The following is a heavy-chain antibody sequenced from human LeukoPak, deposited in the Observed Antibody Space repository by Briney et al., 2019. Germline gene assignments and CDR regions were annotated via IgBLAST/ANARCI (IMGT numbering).Heavy chain of an antibody. J-gene: IGHJ4*02. CDR2: IIPIFGTA. V-gene: IGHV1-69*13. CDR1: GGTFSSYA. CDR3: ARSIRFLEWLWDY. Sequence: GASVKVSCKASGGTFSSYAISWVRQAPGQGLEWMGGIIPIFGTANYAQKFQGRVTITADESTSTAYMELSSLRSEDTAVYYCARSIRFLEWLWDYWGQGTLVTVSS. D-gene: IGHD3-3*01.